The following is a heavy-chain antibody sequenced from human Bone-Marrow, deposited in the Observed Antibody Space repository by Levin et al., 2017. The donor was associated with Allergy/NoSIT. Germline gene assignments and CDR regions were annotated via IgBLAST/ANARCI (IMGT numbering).Heavy chain of an antibody. Sequence: GESLKISCKASGYTFTGYYIYWVRQAPGQGLEWVGWINPNSGGSNYAQKFQGRVTMTRDTSISTVYMELSRLRSDDTAVYFCARSPPPDFWGQGTLVTVSS. J-gene: IGHJ4*02. CDR3: ARSPPPDF. CDR2: INPNSGGS. CDR1: GYTFTGYY. V-gene: IGHV1-2*02.